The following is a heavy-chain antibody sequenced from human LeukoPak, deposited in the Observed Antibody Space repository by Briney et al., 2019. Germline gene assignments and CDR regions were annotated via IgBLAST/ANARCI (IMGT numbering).Heavy chain of an antibody. V-gene: IGHV4-61*08. CDR3: AKSGYYMYSCFDY. CDR1: GGSISSGGYY. Sequence: NPSQTLSLTCTVSGGSISSGGYYWSWIRQHPGKGLEWIGYIYYSGSTNYNPSLKSRVTISVDTSKNQFSLKLSSVTAADTAVYYCAKSGYYMYSCFDYWGQGTLVTVSS. CDR2: IYYSGST. J-gene: IGHJ4*02. D-gene: IGHD3-3*01.